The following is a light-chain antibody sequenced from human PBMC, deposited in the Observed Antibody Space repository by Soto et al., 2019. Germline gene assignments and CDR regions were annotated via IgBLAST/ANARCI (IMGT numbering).Light chain of an antibody. CDR1: SSDIGDYNF. J-gene: IGLJ1*01. Sequence: QSAMTQPASVSGSPGQSISISCTGTSSDIGDYNFVSWYQHHPGKAPKVIIYEVSNRPSGVSHRFAGSKSGNTASLTISGLQTDHEADYYCSSYKYDTVIPFVFGSGTKLTVL. V-gene: IGLV2-14*01. CDR3: SSYKYDTVIPFV. CDR2: EVS.